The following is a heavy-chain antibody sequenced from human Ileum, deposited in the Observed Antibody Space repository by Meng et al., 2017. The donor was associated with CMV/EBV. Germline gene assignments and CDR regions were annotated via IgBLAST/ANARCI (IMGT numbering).Heavy chain of an antibody. CDR1: GGSISSYY. V-gene: IGHV4-59*01. CDR3: ARESRRGTSLPPYFHYYGVDV. Sequence: SETLSLTCTVSGGSISSYYWTWIRQPPGKGLEWIGFIYDSGSTNYNPSLKSRVTISLDSSKNQFSLKLNSVTAADTAVYYCARESRRGTSLPPYFHYYGVDVWGQGTTVTVSS. CDR2: IYDSGST. J-gene: IGHJ6*02. D-gene: IGHD2-2*01.